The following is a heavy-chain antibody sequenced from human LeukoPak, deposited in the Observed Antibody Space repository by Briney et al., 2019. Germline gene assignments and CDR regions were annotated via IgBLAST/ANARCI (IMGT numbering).Heavy chain of an antibody. D-gene: IGHD1-1*01. Sequence: GASVKVFCKASGYTFTGYYMHWVRQAPGQGLEWMGWINPNSGGTNYAQKFQGRVTMTRDTSISTAYMELSRLRSDDTAVYYCARDLDDWNDADEFDYWGQGTLVTVSS. V-gene: IGHV1-2*02. CDR3: ARDLDDWNDADEFDY. CDR2: INPNSGGT. CDR1: GYTFTGYY. J-gene: IGHJ4*02.